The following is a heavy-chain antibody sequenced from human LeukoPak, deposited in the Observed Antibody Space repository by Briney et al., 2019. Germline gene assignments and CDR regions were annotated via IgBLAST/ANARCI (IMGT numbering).Heavy chain of an antibody. Sequence: GGSLRLSCAASGFTFSSYSMNWVRQAPGKGLEWVSSISSSSSYIYYADSVKGRFTISRDNAKNSLYLQMNSLRAEDTAVYYCARLALGYGMDVWGKGTTVSVSS. D-gene: IGHD7-27*01. CDR1: GFTFSSYS. J-gene: IGHJ6*04. CDR2: ISSSSSYI. V-gene: IGHV3-21*01. CDR3: ARLALGYGMDV.